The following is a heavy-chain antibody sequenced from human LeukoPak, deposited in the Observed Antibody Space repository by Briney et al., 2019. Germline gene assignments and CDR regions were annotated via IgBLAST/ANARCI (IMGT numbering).Heavy chain of an antibody. D-gene: IGHD3-10*01. CDR2: ISGSGGST. CDR1: GFTFSSYT. V-gene: IGHV3-23*01. J-gene: IGHJ4*02. CDR3: AKDRSMWFGETGVDY. Sequence: GGSLRLSCAASGFTFSSYTMNWVRQAPGKGLEWVSAISGSGGSTYYADSVKGRFTISRDNSKNTLYLQMNSLRAEDTAVYYCAKDRSMWFGETGVDYWGQGTLVTVSS.